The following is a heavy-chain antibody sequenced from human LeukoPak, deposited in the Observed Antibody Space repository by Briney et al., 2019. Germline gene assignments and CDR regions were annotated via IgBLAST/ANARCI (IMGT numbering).Heavy chain of an antibody. CDR3: ARLVIGDIVVVPAAMGLDGMDV. CDR2: INHSGST. J-gene: IGHJ6*02. Sequence: GSLRLSCAASGFTFSSYAMSWIRQPPGKGLEWIGEINHSGSTNYNPSLKSRVTISVDTSKNQFSLKLSSVTAADTAVYYCARLVIGDIVVVPAAMGLDGMDVWGQGTTVTVSS. CDR1: GFTFSSYA. D-gene: IGHD2-2*01. V-gene: IGHV4-34*01.